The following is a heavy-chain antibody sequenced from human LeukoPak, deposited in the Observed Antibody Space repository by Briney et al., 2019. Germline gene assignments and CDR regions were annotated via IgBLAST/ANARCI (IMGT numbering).Heavy chain of an antibody. D-gene: IGHD5-18*01. Sequence: GGSLRLSCAASGFTFSSYAMSWVRQAPGKGLEWVSAISGSGGSTYYADSVKGRFTISRDNSKNTLYLQMNSLRAEDTAVYYCAKDPSPTTYSYVLDAFDIWSQGTMVTVYS. V-gene: IGHV3-23*01. CDR3: AKDPSPTTYSYVLDAFDI. J-gene: IGHJ3*02. CDR1: GFTFSSYA. CDR2: ISGSGGST.